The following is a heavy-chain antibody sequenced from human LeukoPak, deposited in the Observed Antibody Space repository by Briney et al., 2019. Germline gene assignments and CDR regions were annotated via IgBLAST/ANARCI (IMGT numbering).Heavy chain of an antibody. Sequence: PGGSLRLSCTASGFTFSSYWMSWVRQVPRKGLEWVANIKQDGSDKYYVDSVKGRFTIFRDNAKNSLYLQMNGLRAEDTAVYYCARDKGGYHTSGSLFAFGGQGTLVTVSS. J-gene: IGHJ4*02. V-gene: IGHV3-7*03. D-gene: IGHD3-3*01. CDR2: IKQDGSDK. CDR3: ARDKGGYHTSGSLFAF. CDR1: GFTFSSYW.